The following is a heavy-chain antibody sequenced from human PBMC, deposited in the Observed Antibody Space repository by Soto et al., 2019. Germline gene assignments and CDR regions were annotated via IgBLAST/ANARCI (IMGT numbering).Heavy chain of an antibody. D-gene: IGHD3-10*01. CDR2: ISSSSSYI. V-gene: IGHV3-21*01. CDR3: ARDPGVRGGGWFDP. CDR1: GFTFSSYS. J-gene: IGHJ5*02. Sequence: EVQLVESGGGLVKPGGSLRLSCAASGFTFSSYSMNWVRQAPGKGLEWVSSISSSSSYIYYADSVKGRFTISRDNAKNSLYLQMNRLRAEDTAVYYCARDPGVRGGGWFDPWGQGTLVTVSS.